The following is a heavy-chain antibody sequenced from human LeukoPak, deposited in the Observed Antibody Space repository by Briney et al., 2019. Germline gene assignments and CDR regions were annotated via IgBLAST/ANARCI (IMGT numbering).Heavy chain of an antibody. J-gene: IGHJ4*02. Sequence: ASVKVSCKASGGTFSSYAISWVRQAPGQGLEWMGGIIPIFGTANYAQKFQGRVTITADKSTSTAYMELSSLRSEDTAVYYCARGGVVPAAMIFSAFDYWGQGTLVTVSS. CDR3: ARGGVVPAAMIFSAFDY. CDR1: GGTFSSYA. CDR2: IIPIFGTA. D-gene: IGHD2-2*01. V-gene: IGHV1-69*06.